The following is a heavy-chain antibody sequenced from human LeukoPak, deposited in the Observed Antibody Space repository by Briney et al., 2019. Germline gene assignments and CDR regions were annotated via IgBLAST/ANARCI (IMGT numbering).Heavy chain of an antibody. Sequence: GGSLRLSCAASGFTFSTYWVHWVRQAPGKGLVWVSSINSDGSSTSYADSVKGRFTISRDNAKNTLYLQMNTLRAEDTAVYYYASLDYLGQGTPVTVSS. CDR2: INSDGSST. J-gene: IGHJ4*02. V-gene: IGHV3-74*01. CDR3: ASLDY. CDR1: GFTFSTYW.